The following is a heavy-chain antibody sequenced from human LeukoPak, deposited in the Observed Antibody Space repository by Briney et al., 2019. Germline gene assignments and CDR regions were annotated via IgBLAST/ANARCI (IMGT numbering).Heavy chain of an antibody. CDR2: INPNSGGT. CDR1: GGTFSSHA. J-gene: IGHJ6*03. Sequence: ASVKVSCKGSGGTFSSHAVSWVRQAPGQGLEWMGWINPNSGGTNYAQKFQGRVTMTRDTSISTAYMELSRLRSDDTAVYYCARWSGSSLYYYYYYYMDVWGKGTTVTVSS. V-gene: IGHV1-2*02. D-gene: IGHD3-10*01. CDR3: ARWSGSSLYYYYYYYMDV.